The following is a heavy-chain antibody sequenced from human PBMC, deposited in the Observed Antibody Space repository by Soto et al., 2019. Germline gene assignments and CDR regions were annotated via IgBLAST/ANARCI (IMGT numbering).Heavy chain of an antibody. V-gene: IGHV1-8*01. J-gene: IGHJ5*02. CDR1: GYTFTSYD. D-gene: IGHD6-19*01. CDR3: ARGRDQWLPLDNWFDP. CDR2: MNPNSGNT. Sequence: ASVKVSCKASGYTFTSYDINWVRQATGQGLEWMGWMNPNSGNTGHAQKFQGRVTMTRNTSISTAYMELSSLRSEDTAVYYCARGRDQWLPLDNWFDPWGQGTLVTVSS.